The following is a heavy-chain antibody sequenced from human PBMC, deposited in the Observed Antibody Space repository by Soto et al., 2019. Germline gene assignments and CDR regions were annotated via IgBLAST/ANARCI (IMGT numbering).Heavy chain of an antibody. CDR2: FDPEDGET. CDR1: GYTLLELS. J-gene: IGHJ3*02. Sequence: GASVPVSRQVSGYTLLELSMHWVRQAPGKGLAWMGGFDPEDGETIYAQKFQGRVTMTENTSTDTAYMELSSLRSEDTAVNYYATDDGVVVTATYAFDIWGQGTMVTVSS. V-gene: IGHV1-24*01. D-gene: IGHD2-21*02. CDR3: ATDDGVVVTATYAFDI.